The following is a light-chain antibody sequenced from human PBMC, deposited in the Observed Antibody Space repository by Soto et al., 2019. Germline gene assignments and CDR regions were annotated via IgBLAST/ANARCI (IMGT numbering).Light chain of an antibody. CDR2: EVT. V-gene: IGLV2-14*01. Sequence: QSALTQPASVSGSPGQSITISCTGTSSDVGGYNYVSWYQQHPGKAPKLIIYEVTNRPSGVSNRFSGSKSGNTASLTISGLQAEDEADYYCNSYTTTSSWVFGGGTKVTV. CDR1: SSDVGGYNY. J-gene: IGLJ3*02. CDR3: NSYTTTSSWV.